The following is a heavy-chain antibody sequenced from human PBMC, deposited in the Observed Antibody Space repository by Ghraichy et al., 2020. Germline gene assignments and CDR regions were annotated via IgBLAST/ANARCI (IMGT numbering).Heavy chain of an antibody. CDR3: VKARNIVVVTATPNDASDI. CDR2: IRYDGSSK. D-gene: IGHD2-21*02. V-gene: IGHV3-30*02. Sequence: GGSLRLSCAASGFTFSSYGMHWVRQAPGKGLEWVAFIRYDGSSKYYADSVKGRFTISRDNSKNTLYLRMNSLRAEDTAVYYCVKARNIVVVTATPNDASDIWGQGTLVTVSS. CDR1: GFTFSSYG. J-gene: IGHJ3*02.